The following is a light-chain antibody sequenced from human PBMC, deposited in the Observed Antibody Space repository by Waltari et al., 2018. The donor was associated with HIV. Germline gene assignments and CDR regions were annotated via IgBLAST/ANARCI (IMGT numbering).Light chain of an antibody. CDR1: QGMSKS. J-gene: IGKJ3*01. V-gene: IGKV1-NL1*01. CDR2: ATS. Sequence: DIQMTKYPSSLTASVGDRVTITCRTSQGMSKSLAWYKQKPWKAPNLLLYATSILESGVPSRFSGSGSGTDYTLTISSLQPEDFATYYCQQASTFGPGTKVDIK. CDR3: QQAST.